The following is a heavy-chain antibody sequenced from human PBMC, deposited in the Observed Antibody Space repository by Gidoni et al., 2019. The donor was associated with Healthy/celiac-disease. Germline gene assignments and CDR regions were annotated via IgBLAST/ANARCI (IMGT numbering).Heavy chain of an antibody. D-gene: IGHD1-7*01. CDR3: ARPRLITGTPPSYYYYGMDV. CDR1: GGSISSSSYY. CDR2: IYYSGST. Sequence: QLQLQASGPGLVKPSETLSLTCTVSGGSISSSSYYWGWIRQPPGKGLEWIGSIYYSGSTYYNPSLKSRVTISVDTSKNQFSLKLSSVTAADTAVYYCARPRLITGTPPSYYYYGMDVWGQGTTVTVSS. V-gene: IGHV4-39*01. J-gene: IGHJ6*02.